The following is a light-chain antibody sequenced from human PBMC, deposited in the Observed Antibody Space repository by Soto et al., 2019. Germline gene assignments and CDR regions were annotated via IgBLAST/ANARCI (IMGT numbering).Light chain of an antibody. V-gene: IGKV3-20*01. CDR3: QQYSSYSLT. CDR1: QSVSSR. J-gene: IGKJ5*01. Sequence: ILLSRSPCTLSLSVGERATLTCRASQSVSSRLAWYQQKPGQAPRLLISGASSRATGIPDRFSGSGSGTDFTLTISSLQPDDFAMYYCQQYSSYSLTFGQGTRVEIK. CDR2: GAS.